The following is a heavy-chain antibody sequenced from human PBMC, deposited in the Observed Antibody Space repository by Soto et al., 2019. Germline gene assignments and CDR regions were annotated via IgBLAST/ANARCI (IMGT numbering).Heavy chain of an antibody. D-gene: IGHD2-15*01. CDR1: GFTFTNYW. J-gene: IGHJ4*02. CDR3: GRDCGGNSYGGFDY. Sequence: PGGSLRLSCATSGFTFTNYWMHWVRQVPGKGLQWLSRINSDGSIIDYADSVKDRFTISRDNAKNTLYLQMDSLRAEDKAVFYCGRDCGGNSYGGFDYWGQGTLGTVSS. CDR2: INSDGSII. V-gene: IGHV3-74*01.